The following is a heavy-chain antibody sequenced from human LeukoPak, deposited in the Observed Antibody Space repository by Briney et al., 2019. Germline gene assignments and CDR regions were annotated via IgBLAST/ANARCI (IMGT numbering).Heavy chain of an antibody. CDR3: ARSRYDYIWGIDY. CDR2: ISRSNIYK. V-gene: IGHV3-21*01. D-gene: IGHD3-16*01. Sequence: PGGSLRLSCAASGFTFSSYTMNWVRLAPGKGLEWVSSISRSNIYKYYADSVKGRFTISRDNAKNSLYLQMNSLRDEDTAVFYCARSRYDYIWGIDYWGQGTLVTISS. CDR1: GFTFSSYT. J-gene: IGHJ4*02.